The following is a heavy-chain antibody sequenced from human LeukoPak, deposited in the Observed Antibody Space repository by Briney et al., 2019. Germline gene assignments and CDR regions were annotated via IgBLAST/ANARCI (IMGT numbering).Heavy chain of an antibody. CDR3: ARDIVSGSGSLDY. Sequence: GGSLRLSCAPSRFRFRIYCKHWARHAPGEGLVWLSRVRSDGSNPSYADSVKGRFTISRDNAENMLYLQMNTLGAEDTAVYYCARDIVSGSGSLDYWGQGTLVTVSS. D-gene: IGHD3-10*01. CDR1: RFRFRIYC. CDR2: VRSDGSNP. J-gene: IGHJ4*02. V-gene: IGHV3-74*01.